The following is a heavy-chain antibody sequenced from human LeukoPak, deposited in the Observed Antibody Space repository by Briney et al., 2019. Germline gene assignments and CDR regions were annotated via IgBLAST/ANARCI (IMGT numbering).Heavy chain of an antibody. J-gene: IGHJ4*02. CDR1: GYTFTSYG. CDR2: ISAYNGNT. Sequence: ASVKVSCKASGYTFTSYGISWVRQAPGQGLEWMGWISAYNGNTNYAQKLQGRVTMTTDTSTSTAYMELRSLRSDDTAVYYCAIGLRAYCGGDCYPFDYWGQGTLVTVSS. V-gene: IGHV1-18*01. CDR3: AIGLRAYCGGDCYPFDY. D-gene: IGHD2-21*02.